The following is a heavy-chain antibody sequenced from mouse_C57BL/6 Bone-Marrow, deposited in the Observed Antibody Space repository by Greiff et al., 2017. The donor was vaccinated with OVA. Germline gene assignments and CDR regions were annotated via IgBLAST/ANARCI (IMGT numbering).Heavy chain of an antibody. CDR1: GFTFSSYG. D-gene: IGHD1-1*01. Sequence: EVNVVESGGDLVKPGGSLTLSCAASGFTFSSYGMSWVRQTPDKRLEWVATISSGGSYTYYPDSVKGRFTISRDNAKNTLYLQMSSLKSEDTAMYYCARHGDYGSFFDYWGQGTTLTVSS. J-gene: IGHJ2*01. CDR2: ISSGGSYT. V-gene: IGHV5-6*01. CDR3: ARHGDYGSFFDY.